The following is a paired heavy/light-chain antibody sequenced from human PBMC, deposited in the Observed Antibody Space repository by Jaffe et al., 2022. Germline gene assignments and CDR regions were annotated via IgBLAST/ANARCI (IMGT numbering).Light chain of an antibody. J-gene: IGLJ3*02. V-gene: IGLV2-14*03. CDR2: DVS. CDR1: SSDVGGYNY. Sequence: QSALTQPASVSGSPGQSITISCTGTSSDVGGYNYVSWYQQHPGKAPKLMIYDVSNRPSGVSNRFSGSKSGNTASLTISGLQAEDEADYYCSSYTSSSTLEVFGGGTKLTVL. CDR3: SSYTSSSTLEV.
Heavy chain of an antibody. CDR2: IIPILGIA. D-gene: IGHD3-10*01. J-gene: IGHJ4*02. V-gene: IGHV1-69*02. CDR3: ARARPLKYYYGSGSYYNVYYFDY. CDR1: GGTFSSYT. Sequence: QVQLVQSGAEVKKPGSSVKVSCKASGGTFSSYTISWVRQAPGQGLEWMGRIIPILGIANYAQKFQGRVTITADKSTSTAYMELSSLRSEDTAVYYCARARPLKYYYGSGSYYNVYYFDYWGQGTLVTVSS.